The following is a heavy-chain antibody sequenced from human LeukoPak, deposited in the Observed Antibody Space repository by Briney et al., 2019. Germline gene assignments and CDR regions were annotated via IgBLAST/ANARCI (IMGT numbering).Heavy chain of an antibody. J-gene: IGHJ4*02. CDR3: AREGPSGWSIFDY. CDR2: IYYSGST. Sequence: SETLSLTCTVSCGSISSNYWGWIRQPPGKGLEWIGYIYYSGSTNYNPSLKSRVTISVNTSNNQFSLKLSSVTDADTAVYYCAREGPSGWSIFDYWGQGTLVTVSS. D-gene: IGHD6-19*01. CDR1: CGSISSNY. V-gene: IGHV4-59*01.